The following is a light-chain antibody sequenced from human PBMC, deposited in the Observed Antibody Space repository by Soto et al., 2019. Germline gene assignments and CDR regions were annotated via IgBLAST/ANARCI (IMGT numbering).Light chain of an antibody. Sequence: QSVLTQPPSASGTPGQRVTISCSGSSSNIGNTYVNWYQQFPGTAPKLLIYGNSNRPSGVPDRFSGSKSGTSASLAITGLQAEDEADYYCQSYDISLHNYVFGTGT. CDR2: GNS. CDR1: SSNIGNTY. V-gene: IGLV1-40*01. J-gene: IGLJ1*01. CDR3: QSYDISLHNYV.